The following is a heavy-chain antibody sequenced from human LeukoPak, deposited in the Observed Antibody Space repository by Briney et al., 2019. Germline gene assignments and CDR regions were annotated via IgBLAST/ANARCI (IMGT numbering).Heavy chain of an antibody. CDR1: GGSISSSSYY. Sequence: SETLSLTCTVSGGSISSSSYYWGWIRRPPGKGPEWIGSIYYSGSTYYNPSLKSRVTISVDTSKNQFSLKLSSVTAADTAVYYCARVRVEAVAGTLPSRAFDIWGQGTMVTVSS. D-gene: IGHD6-19*01. V-gene: IGHV4-39*07. J-gene: IGHJ3*02. CDR3: ARVRVEAVAGTLPSRAFDI. CDR2: IYYSGST.